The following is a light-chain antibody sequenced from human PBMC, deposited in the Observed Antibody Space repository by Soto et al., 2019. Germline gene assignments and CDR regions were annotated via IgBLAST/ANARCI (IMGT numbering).Light chain of an antibody. CDR3: SSYTGGSTYWI. CDR1: SSDIGAYNY. V-gene: IGLV2-14*01. J-gene: IGLJ3*02. Sequence: QSVLTQPASVSGSPGQSITISCTGTSSDIGAYNYVSWYQQHPGKAPKLIIYEVNNRPSGVSNRFSGSKSGNTASLTISGLQLEDEADYHCSSYTGGSTYWIFGGGTKVTVL. CDR2: EVN.